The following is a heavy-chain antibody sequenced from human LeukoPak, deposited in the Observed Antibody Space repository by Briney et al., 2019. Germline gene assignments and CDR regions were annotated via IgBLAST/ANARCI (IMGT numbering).Heavy chain of an antibody. J-gene: IGHJ3*02. CDR3: ARGMWDLLAFDI. V-gene: IGHV3-30*02. CDR2: IRYDGSNK. D-gene: IGHD1-26*01. Sequence: PGGSLRLSCAASGFTFSSYGMHWVRQAPGKGLEWVAFIRYDGSNKYYADSVKGRFTISRDNSKNRLYLQMNSLRAEDTAVYYCARGMWDLLAFDIWGQGTMVTVSS. CDR1: GFTFSSYG.